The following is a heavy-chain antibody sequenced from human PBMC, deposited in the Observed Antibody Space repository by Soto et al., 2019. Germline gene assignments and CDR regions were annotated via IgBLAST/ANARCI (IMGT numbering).Heavy chain of an antibody. CDR3: ARDQVDWNDGHQAFDI. CDR1: GGTFSSYA. D-gene: IGHD1-1*01. CDR2: IIPIFGTA. J-gene: IGHJ3*02. Sequence: QVQLVQSGAEVKKPGSSVKVSCKASGGTFSSYAISWVRQAPGQGLEWMGGIIPIFGTANYAQKFQGRVTITADKPTSTAYMELSSLRSEDTAVYYCARDQVDWNDGHQAFDIWGQGTMVTVSS. V-gene: IGHV1-69*06.